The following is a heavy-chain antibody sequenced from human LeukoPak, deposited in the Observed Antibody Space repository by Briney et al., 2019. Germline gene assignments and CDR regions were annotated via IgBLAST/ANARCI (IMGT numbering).Heavy chain of an antibody. V-gene: IGHV3-30*18. J-gene: IGHJ4*02. Sequence: QPGRSLRLSCAASGFTFSSHGMHWVRQAPGKGLEWVSVISYDGSQKYYADSVKGRFTISRDNSKSTLYLQMNSLRGEDTAVYYCAKTKEQQLVRLAFDCWGQGTLVTVSS. D-gene: IGHD6-13*01. CDR3: AKTKEQQLVRLAFDC. CDR2: ISYDGSQK. CDR1: GFTFSSHG.